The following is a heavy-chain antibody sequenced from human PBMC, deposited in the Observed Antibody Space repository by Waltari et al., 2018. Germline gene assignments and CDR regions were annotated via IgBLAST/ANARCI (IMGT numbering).Heavy chain of an antibody. J-gene: IGHJ4*02. CDR2: FDPEDGET. CDR1: GYTLTELS. V-gene: IGHV1-24*01. Sequence: QVQLVQSGAEVKKPGASVKVSCKVSGYTLTELSMHWVRQAPGKGLEWMGGFDPEDGETIYAQKFQGRVTMTEDTSTDTAYMELSSLRSEDTAVYYCATGGPKKTGTAPLFDYWGQGTLVTVSS. D-gene: IGHD1-1*01. CDR3: ATGGPKKTGTAPLFDY.